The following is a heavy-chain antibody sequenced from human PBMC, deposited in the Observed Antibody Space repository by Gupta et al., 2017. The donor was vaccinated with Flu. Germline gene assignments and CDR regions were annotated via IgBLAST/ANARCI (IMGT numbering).Heavy chain of an antibody. J-gene: IGHJ6*02. Sequence: QVQLQESGRGLVKPSQTMSLTCTVYGGSVSSRGPYWSWVRQLPGKGLEWIGYIFYNGGTLYSPALKSRITISMEKSQTQFSLKLTSVTAADTAVYYCVRGRHNNYVPLDVWGQGTTVTVSS. D-gene: IGHD4-4*01. CDR2: IFYNGGT. CDR3: VRGRHNNYVPLDV. CDR1: GGSVSSRGPY. V-gene: IGHV4-31*03.